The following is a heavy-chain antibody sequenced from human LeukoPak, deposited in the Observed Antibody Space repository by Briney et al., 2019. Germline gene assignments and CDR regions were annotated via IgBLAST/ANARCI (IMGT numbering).Heavy chain of an antibody. J-gene: IGHJ6*03. Sequence: GGSLRLSCAASGFTFSSYAMSWVRQAPGKGLEWVANIKQDGSEKYYVDSVKGRFTISRDNAKNSLYLQMNSLRAEDTAVYYCARVGRDRIFFGVVIKPYYYMDVWGKGTTVTVSS. CDR3: ARVGRDRIFFGVVIKPYYYMDV. CDR2: IKQDGSEK. D-gene: IGHD3-3*01. CDR1: GFTFSSYA. V-gene: IGHV3-7*01.